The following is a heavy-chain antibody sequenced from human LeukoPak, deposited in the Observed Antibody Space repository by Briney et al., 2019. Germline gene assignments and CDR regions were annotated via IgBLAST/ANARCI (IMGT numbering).Heavy chain of an antibody. CDR1: GCTFNTYE. CDR2: ISSGGQAI. V-gene: IGHV3-48*03. J-gene: IGHJ3*02. D-gene: IGHD1-26*01. Sequence: GGSLRLSCAASGCTFNTYEMNWVRQAPGKGLEWVSYISSGGQAIHYADSVRGRFIISRDTAKLSLYLQMNSLSADAPAIYYWTREGGGTDFDDAFDIWGQGTMVTVSS. CDR3: TREGGGTDFDDAFDI.